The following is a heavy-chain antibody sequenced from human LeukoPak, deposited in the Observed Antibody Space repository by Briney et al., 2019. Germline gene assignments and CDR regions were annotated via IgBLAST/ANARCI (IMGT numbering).Heavy chain of an antibody. CDR2: IYHSGST. CDR3: ARALAGTTGWYFDY. Sequence: SETLSLTCAVSGYSISSGYYWGWIRQPPGKGLEWIGSIYHSGSTYCNPSLKSRVTISVDTSKNQFSLKLSSVTAADTAVYYCARALAGTTGWYFDYWGQGTLVTVSS. V-gene: IGHV4-38-2*01. D-gene: IGHD1-1*01. CDR1: GYSISSGYY. J-gene: IGHJ4*02.